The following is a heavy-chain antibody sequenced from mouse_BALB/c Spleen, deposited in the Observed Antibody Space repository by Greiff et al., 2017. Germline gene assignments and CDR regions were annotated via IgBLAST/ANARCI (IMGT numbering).Heavy chain of an antibody. Sequence: EVKLVESGAELVKPGASVKLSCTASGFNIKDTYMHWVKQRPEQGLEWIGRIDPANGNTKYDPKFQGKATITADTSSNTAYLQLSSLTSEDTAVYYCARHGSSYDYAMDYWGQGPQSPSPQ. CDR3: ARHGSSYDYAMDY. CDR2: IDPANGNT. CDR1: GFNIKDTY. D-gene: IGHD1-1*01. V-gene: IGHV14-3*02. J-gene: IGHJ4*01.